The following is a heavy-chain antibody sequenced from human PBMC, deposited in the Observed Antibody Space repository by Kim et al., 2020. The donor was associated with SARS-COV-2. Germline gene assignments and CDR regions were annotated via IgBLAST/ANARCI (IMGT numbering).Heavy chain of an antibody. J-gene: IGHJ4*02. Sequence: DNAVSVISRITINADTSKNQFSLQLNSVPPEDTAVYYCARDYNSGWCFDYWGQGTLVTISS. D-gene: IGHD6-19*01. V-gene: IGHV6-1*01. CDR3: ARDYNSGWCFDY.